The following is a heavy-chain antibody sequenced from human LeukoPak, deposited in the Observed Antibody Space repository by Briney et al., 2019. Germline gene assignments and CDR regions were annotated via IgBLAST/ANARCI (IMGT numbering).Heavy chain of an antibody. V-gene: IGHV4-30-2*02. Sequence: SQTLSLTCAVSGGSISSGGYSWSWIRLPPGKGLEWIGYIYHSGSTNYNPSLKSRVTISVDTSKNQFSLKLHSVTAADTAVYYCASLRYGSGSQGALDYGSDYWGQGTLVTVSS. CDR2: IYHSGST. CDR1: GGSISSGGYS. CDR3: ASLRYGSGSQGALDYGSDY. J-gene: IGHJ4*02. D-gene: IGHD3-10*01.